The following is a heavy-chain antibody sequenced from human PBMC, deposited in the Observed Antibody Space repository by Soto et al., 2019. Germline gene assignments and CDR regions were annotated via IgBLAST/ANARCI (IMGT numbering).Heavy chain of an antibody. CDR3: ARDLGGEATIRF. CDR2: IIPNSGTT. D-gene: IGHD3-16*01. J-gene: IGHJ4*02. V-gene: IGHV1-69*01. CDR1: GGSFRNFV. Sequence: QVQLVQSGAEVKKPGSSVKVSCKASGGSFRNFVISWVRQAPGQGLEWMGGIIPNSGTTNYAQKFQGKVTITADESTSTAYMELSGLTSEDTSLYYCARDLGGEATIRFWGQGTPVTVSS.